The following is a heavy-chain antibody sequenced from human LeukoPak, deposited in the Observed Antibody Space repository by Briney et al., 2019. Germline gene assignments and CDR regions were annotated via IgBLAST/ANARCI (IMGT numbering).Heavy chain of an antibody. D-gene: IGHD3-22*01. J-gene: IGHJ4*02. Sequence: GGSLRLSCAASGFTISSYAMSWVRQAPGKGLEWVSAISGSGGITYYADSVKGRFTISRDNSKNTLYLQMNSLRAEDTAVYYCAKDEYYYDSSGYYYFDYWGQGTLVTVSS. CDR3: AKDEYYYDSSGYYYFDY. V-gene: IGHV3-23*01. CDR1: GFTISSYA. CDR2: ISGSGGIT.